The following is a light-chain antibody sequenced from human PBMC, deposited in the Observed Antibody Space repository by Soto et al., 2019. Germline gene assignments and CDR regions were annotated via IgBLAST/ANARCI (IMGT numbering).Light chain of an antibody. J-gene: IGKJ1*01. CDR2: GAS. CDR1: QSVSSNY. Sequence: EIVCTQSPGTLSLSPGERATLSCRASQSVSSNYLAWYQQKPGQAPRLLIDGASSRATGISDRFSGSGSGTDFTLTISRXEPEDFAVYYCQQYGSSPWTFGQGTKVDTK. V-gene: IGKV3-20*01. CDR3: QQYGSSPWT.